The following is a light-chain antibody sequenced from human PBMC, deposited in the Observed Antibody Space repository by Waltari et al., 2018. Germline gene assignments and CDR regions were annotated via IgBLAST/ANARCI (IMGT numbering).Light chain of an antibody. Sequence: QSALTQPASVSGSPGQSITISCTGTISDFGDYNYVSWYQQYPGKAPTLIIFDVNERSSGVSNRFAGSKAGSTASLTISGLQAEDDADYYCNSYTFSNTWVFGGGTKLTVL. V-gene: IGLV2-14*01. J-gene: IGLJ3*02. CDR3: NSYTFSNTWV. CDR1: ISDFGDYNY. CDR2: DVN.